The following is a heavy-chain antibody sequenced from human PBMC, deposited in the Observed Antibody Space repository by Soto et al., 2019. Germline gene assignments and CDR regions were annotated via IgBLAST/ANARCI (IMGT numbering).Heavy chain of an antibody. CDR2: IYSGGST. CDR3: ARVMPPPYGDLDY. D-gene: IGHD4-17*01. V-gene: IGHV3-53*02. CDR1: GFTVSSNY. Sequence: EVQLVETGGGLIQPGGSLRLSCAASGFTVSSNYMSWVRQAPGTGLEWFSVIYSGGSTYYADSVKGRFAISRYNSKNTLYLQMNSLRAEDTAVYYCARVMPPPYGDLDYWGQGTRVTVSS. J-gene: IGHJ4*02.